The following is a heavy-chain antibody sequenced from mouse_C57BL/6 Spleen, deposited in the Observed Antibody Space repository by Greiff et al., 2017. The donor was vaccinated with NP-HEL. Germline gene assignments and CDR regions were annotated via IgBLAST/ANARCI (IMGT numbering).Heavy chain of an antibody. V-gene: IGHV1-69*01. CDR1: GYTFTSYW. J-gene: IGHJ1*03. CDR2: IDPSDSYT. Sequence: QVQLQQPGAELVMPGASVKLSCKASGYTFTSYWMHWVKQRPGQGLEWIGEIDPSDSYTNYNKKFKGKSTLTVDKSSSTAYMQLSSLTSEDSAVYYCARRGGYWYFDVWGTGPTVTFSS. CDR3: ARRGGYWYFDV.